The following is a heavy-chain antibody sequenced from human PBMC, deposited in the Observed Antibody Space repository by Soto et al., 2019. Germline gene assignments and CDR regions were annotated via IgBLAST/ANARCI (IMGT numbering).Heavy chain of an antibody. CDR1: GGSISSYY. D-gene: IGHD7-27*01. J-gene: IGHJ4*02. CDR2: FSHTGGT. Sequence: PSETLSLTCTVSGGSISSYYWSWIRQPPGEGLEWIGYFSHTGGTYYNPSLKSRVIISVDGSKNHLSLKLRSVTAADTAVYYCARLNGDPDSWGQGTLVTVS. CDR3: ARLNGDPDS. V-gene: IGHV4-59*12.